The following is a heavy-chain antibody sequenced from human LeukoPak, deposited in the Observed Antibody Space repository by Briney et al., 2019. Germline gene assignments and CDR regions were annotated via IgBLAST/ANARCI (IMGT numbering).Heavy chain of an antibody. CDR3: ARLGKYCSSTSCRTHYYMDV. Sequence: GESLKISCKGSGYSFTSYWIGWVRQMPGKGLEWMGIIYPGDSDTRYSPSFQGQVTISADKSISTAYLQWSSLKASDTAMYYCARLGKYCSSTSCRTHYYMDVWGKGTTVTVSS. D-gene: IGHD2-2*01. V-gene: IGHV5-51*01. J-gene: IGHJ6*03. CDR2: IYPGDSDT. CDR1: GYSFTSYW.